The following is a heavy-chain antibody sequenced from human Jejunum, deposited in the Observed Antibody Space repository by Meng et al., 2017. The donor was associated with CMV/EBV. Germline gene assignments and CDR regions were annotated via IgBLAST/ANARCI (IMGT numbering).Heavy chain of an antibody. J-gene: IGHJ4*02. CDR2: ISGSGGDI. CDR3: AKGTGVDY. V-gene: IGHV3-23*01. Sequence: SCAASGFRFSHYVLSWVRQAPGKGPEWVSTISGSGGDIFYADSVKGRFTISRVNSKNTLFLQMHSLRAEDTAVYYCAKGTGVDYWGQGTLGTVSS. D-gene: IGHD1-14*01. CDR1: GFRFSHYV.